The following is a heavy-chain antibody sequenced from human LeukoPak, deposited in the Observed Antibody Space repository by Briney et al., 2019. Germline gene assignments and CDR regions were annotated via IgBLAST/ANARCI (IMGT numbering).Heavy chain of an antibody. CDR1: GYSFTSYW. Sequence: GESLKISCMGSGYSFTSYWIAWVRQMPGKGLEWMGVIYPGDFDTRYNPSFQGQVTISADKSISTAYLQWSSLKASDTAMYYCARRGYSREYFDDWGQGTLVTVSS. CDR2: IYPGDFDT. J-gene: IGHJ4*02. CDR3: ARRGYSREYFDD. D-gene: IGHD6-13*01. V-gene: IGHV5-51*01.